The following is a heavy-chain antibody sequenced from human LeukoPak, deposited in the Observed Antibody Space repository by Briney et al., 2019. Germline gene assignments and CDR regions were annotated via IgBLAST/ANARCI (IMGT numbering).Heavy chain of an antibody. Sequence: SETLSLTCTVSGGSISSSSYYWGWIRQPPGKGLEWIGNIYYSGSTYYNPSLKSRVTISVDTSKNQFSLKLSSVTAADTAVYYCARGLIAVAVDYWGRGTLVTVSS. CDR1: GGSISSSSYY. D-gene: IGHD6-19*01. J-gene: IGHJ4*02. CDR3: ARGLIAVAVDY. V-gene: IGHV4-39*07. CDR2: IYYSGST.